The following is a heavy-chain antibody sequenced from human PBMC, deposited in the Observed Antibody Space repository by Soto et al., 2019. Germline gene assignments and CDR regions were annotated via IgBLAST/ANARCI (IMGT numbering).Heavy chain of an antibody. CDR1: GGSISSHY. D-gene: IGHD6-19*01. CDR3: ARDRYSNGWVDY. J-gene: IGHJ4*02. Sequence: SETLSLTCIVSGGSISSHYWSWIRQPPGKGLEWIGYIYSSGSTNYNPSLKSRVTISVDTSNDQFSLKLSSVTAADTAVHYCARDRYSNGWVDYWGKGTVVT. CDR2: IYSSGST. V-gene: IGHV4-59*11.